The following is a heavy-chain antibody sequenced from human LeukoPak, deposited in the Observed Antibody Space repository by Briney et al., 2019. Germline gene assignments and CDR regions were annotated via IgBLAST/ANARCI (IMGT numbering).Heavy chain of an antibody. CDR1: GFTFSNYW. D-gene: IGHD6-19*01. CDR2: IKQDGRDK. CDR3: ARVQGSSGPGIFDY. V-gene: IGHV3-7*01. J-gene: IGHJ4*02. Sequence: GGSLRLSCAASGFTFSNYWMSWVRQAPGKGLEWVANIKQDGRDKYYVDSVKGRFTISRDNAKISLYLQMNSLRAEDTAVYYCARVQGSSGPGIFDYWGQGTLVTVSS.